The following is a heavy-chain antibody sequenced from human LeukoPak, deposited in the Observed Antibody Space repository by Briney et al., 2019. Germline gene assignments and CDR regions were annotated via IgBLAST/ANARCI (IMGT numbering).Heavy chain of an antibody. CDR3: ARHTYYDFWSGFGTIDY. V-gene: IGHV4-59*01. D-gene: IGHD3-3*01. Sequence: PSETLSLTCTVSGGSISSYYWSWIRQPPGKGLEWIGYIYYSGSTNYNPSLKSRVTISVDTSKNQFSLKLSSVTAADTAVYYCARHTYYDFWSGFGTIDYWGQGTLVTVSS. CDR2: IYYSGST. J-gene: IGHJ4*02. CDR1: GGSISSYY.